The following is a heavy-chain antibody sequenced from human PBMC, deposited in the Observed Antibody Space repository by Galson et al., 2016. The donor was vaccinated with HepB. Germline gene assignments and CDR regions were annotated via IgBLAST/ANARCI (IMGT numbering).Heavy chain of an antibody. Sequence: SETLSLTCTVSGRSVSSGTYFWGWIRQPPGKGLEWIGMIYYAGVTHYNPSLERRVTISVDTSKNQFSLRLRSLTAADTSVYYCARSSGSRNGYFDYWGQGALVTVSA. CDR1: GRSVSSGTYF. J-gene: IGHJ4*03. CDR2: IYYAGVT. D-gene: IGHD1-26*01. CDR3: ARSSGSRNGYFDY. V-gene: IGHV4-39*01.